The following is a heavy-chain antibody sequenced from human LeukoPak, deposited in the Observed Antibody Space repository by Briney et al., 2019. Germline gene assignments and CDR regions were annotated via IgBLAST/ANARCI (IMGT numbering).Heavy chain of an antibody. V-gene: IGHV3-30*04. J-gene: IGHJ4*02. CDR1: GFTFSSYA. Sequence: SGGSLRLSCAASGFTFSSYAMHWVRQAPGKGLEWVAVISYDGSNKYYADSVKGRFTISRDNSKNTLYLQMNSLRAEDTAVYYCARAVYDSSGYYSVGLDYWGQGTLVTVSS. CDR3: ARAVYDSSGYYSVGLDY. CDR2: ISYDGSNK. D-gene: IGHD3-22*01.